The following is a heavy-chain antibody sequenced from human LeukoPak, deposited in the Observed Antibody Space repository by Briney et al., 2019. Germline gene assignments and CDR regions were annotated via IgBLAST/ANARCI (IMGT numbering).Heavy chain of an antibody. V-gene: IGHV1-69*13. CDR2: IIPIFGTA. Sequence: SVKVSCKASGGTFSSYAISWVRQAPGQGLEWMGGIIPIFGTANYAQKFQGRVTITADESTSTAYMELSSLRSEDTAVYYCARVVVYCSGGSCYPDYYYYYMDVWGKGTTVTVSS. CDR1: GGTFSSYA. CDR3: ARVVVYCSGGSCYPDYYYYYMDV. J-gene: IGHJ6*03. D-gene: IGHD2-15*01.